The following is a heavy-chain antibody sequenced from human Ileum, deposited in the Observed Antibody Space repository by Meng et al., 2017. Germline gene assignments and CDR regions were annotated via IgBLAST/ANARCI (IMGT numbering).Heavy chain of an antibody. CDR3: ARHGGYYQGF. D-gene: IGHD4-23*01. CDR2: ISHSGST. CDR1: SGSITRETY. V-gene: IGHV4-4*02. J-gene: IGHJ4*02. Sequence: GQLHGPGPGLVNPSGLLSLPALVSSGSITRETYWSWVRLPPGKGLEWIGQISHSGSTFYNPSLKSRVTMSVDKSKSQFSLMLTSVTAADTAVYYCARHGGYYQGFWGQGTLVTVSS.